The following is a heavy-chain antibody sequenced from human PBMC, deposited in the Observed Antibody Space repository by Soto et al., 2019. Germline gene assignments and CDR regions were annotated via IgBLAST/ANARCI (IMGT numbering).Heavy chain of an antibody. D-gene: IGHD3-16*01. Sequence: EVQLLESGGGLGQPGGSLRLSCAASGFTFSSYAMSWVRQAPGKGLEWVSTISGTGDSTYYADSVKGRFTISRDNSKNTLYLQMNSLRAEDTGQYYCAKNMNNYDYWGQGTLVTVSS. CDR2: ISGTGDST. CDR1: GFTFSSYA. J-gene: IGHJ4*02. V-gene: IGHV3-23*01. CDR3: AKNMNNYDY.